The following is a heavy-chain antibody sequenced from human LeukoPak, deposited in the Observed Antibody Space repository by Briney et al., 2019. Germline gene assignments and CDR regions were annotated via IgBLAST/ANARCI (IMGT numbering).Heavy chain of an antibody. D-gene: IGHD1-7*01. Sequence: GGSLRLSCAASGFTFSNYGMHWVRQAPGKGLEWVAFIRSDGSNKYYADSVKGRFTISRDNSKNTLYLQMNSLRAEDTAVYYCAKGNPTWNYGEIDYWGQGTLVTVSS. CDR2: IRSDGSNK. CDR3: AKGNPTWNYGEIDY. V-gene: IGHV3-30*02. J-gene: IGHJ4*02. CDR1: GFTFSNYG.